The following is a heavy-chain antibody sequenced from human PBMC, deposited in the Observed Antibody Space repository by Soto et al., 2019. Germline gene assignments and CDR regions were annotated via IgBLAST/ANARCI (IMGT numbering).Heavy chain of an antibody. CDR1: GFTVSSNY. CDR3: ARPRGDCSGGSCYSRYGMDV. J-gene: IGHJ6*02. D-gene: IGHD2-15*01. Sequence: EVQLVESGGGLVQPGGSLRLSCAASGFTVSSNYMSWVRQAPGKGLEWVSVIYSGGSTYYADSVKGRFTISRDNSKNTLYLQMNSLRAEDTAVDYCARPRGDCSGGSCYSRYGMDVWGQGTTVSVSS. V-gene: IGHV3-66*04. CDR2: IYSGGST.